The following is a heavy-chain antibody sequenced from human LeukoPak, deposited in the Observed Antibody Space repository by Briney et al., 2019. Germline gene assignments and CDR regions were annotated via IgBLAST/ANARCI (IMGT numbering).Heavy chain of an antibody. J-gene: IGHJ4*02. CDR3: AKVMARGITSTPDY. D-gene: IGHD3-10*01. CDR1: GFSFSSHG. Sequence: TGGSLRLXCATSGFSFSSHGIHWVRQAPGKGLEWVAFIRYDGNNEYYADSVKGRFTISRDNSKNTLYLQMNSLKPEDTAVYYCAKVMARGITSTPDYWGQGTLVTVSS. V-gene: IGHV3-30*02. CDR2: IRYDGNNE.